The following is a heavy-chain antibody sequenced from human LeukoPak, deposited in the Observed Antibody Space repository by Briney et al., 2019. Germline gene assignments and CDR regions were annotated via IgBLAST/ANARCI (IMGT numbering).Heavy chain of an antibody. Sequence: GGSLRLSCAASGFTFSSYAMSWVRQAPGKGLEWVSAISGSGGSTHYADSVKGRFTISRDNSKNTLYLQMNSLRAEDTAVYYCAKEGVGSGSYGPVGYWGQGTLVTVSS. CDR1: GFTFSSYA. CDR2: ISGSGGST. D-gene: IGHD1-26*01. J-gene: IGHJ4*02. CDR3: AKEGVGSGSYGPVGY. V-gene: IGHV3-23*01.